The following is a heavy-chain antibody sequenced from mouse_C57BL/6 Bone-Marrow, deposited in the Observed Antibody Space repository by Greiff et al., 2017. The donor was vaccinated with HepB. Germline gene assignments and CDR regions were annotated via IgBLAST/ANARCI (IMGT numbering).Heavy chain of an antibody. CDR2: ISDGGSYT. D-gene: IGHD3-1*01. CDR1: GFTFSSYA. V-gene: IGHV5-4*01. Sequence: EVMLVESGGGLEKPGGSLKLSCAASGFTFSSYAMSWVRQTPEKRLEWVATISDGGSYTYYPDNVKGRFTISRDNAKNNLYLQMSHLKSEDTAMYYCARDLGVLDYWGQGTSVTVSS. J-gene: IGHJ4*01. CDR3: ARDLGVLDY.